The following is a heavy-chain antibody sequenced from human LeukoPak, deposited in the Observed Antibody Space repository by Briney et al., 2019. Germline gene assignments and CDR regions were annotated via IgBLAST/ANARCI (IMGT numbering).Heavy chain of an antibody. J-gene: IGHJ5*02. Sequence: GLVRVSCTPSGYTFTEYYMHGVRQAPGQGLEWMGWINPNSGGTNYAQKFQGRVTMTRDTSISTAYMELSRLRSDDTAVYYCAREGTTGATDSWFDPWGQGTLVTVSS. CDR3: AREGTTGATDSWFDP. CDR1: GYTFTEYY. D-gene: IGHD1-1*01. CDR2: INPNSGGT. V-gene: IGHV1-2*02.